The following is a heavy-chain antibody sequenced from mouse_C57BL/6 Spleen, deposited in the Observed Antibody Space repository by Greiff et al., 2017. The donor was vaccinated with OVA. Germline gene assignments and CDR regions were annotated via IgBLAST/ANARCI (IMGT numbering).Heavy chain of an antibody. D-gene: IGHD1-1*01. CDR2: ISGGGGNT. Sequence: EVHLVESGGGLVKPGGSLKLSCAASGFTFSSYTMSWVRQTPEKRLEWVATISGGGGNTYYPDSVKGRFTISRDNAKNTLYLQMSSLRSEDTALYYCARHKITTVVVDYWGQGTTLTVSS. V-gene: IGHV5-9*01. CDR1: GFTFSSYT. CDR3: ARHKITTVVVDY. J-gene: IGHJ2*01.